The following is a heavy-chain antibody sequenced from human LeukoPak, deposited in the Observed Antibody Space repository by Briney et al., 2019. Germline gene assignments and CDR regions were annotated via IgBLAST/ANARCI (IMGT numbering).Heavy chain of an antibody. CDR1: GYTFTGYY. D-gene: IGHD2-8*01. CDR2: INCNSGDA. J-gene: IGHJ6*03. CDR3: ARSAGHCSSGVCFTDYYMDV. V-gene: IGHV1-2*02. Sequence: ASVKVSCKASGYTFTGYYMYWLRQAPGQGLEWVGRINCNSGDATSAQKFQGRVTMTRDTSVSTAYMDLSSVTADDTAVYFCARSAGHCSSGVCFTDYYMDVRGRGTMVTVSS.